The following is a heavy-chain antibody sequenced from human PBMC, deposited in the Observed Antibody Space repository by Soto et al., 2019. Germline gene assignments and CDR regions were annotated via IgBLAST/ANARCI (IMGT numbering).Heavy chain of an antibody. CDR1: GGSISNYY. CDR3: ARHRYSYGVYYFDY. CDR2: IYYSGST. V-gene: IGHV4-59*08. D-gene: IGHD5-18*01. Sequence: PSETLSLTCIVSGGSISNYYWSWIRQPPGKGLEWIGYIYYSGSTNYNPSLTSRVTISVDTSKNQFSLKLSSVTAADTAVYYCARHRYSYGVYYFDYWGQGILVTVS. J-gene: IGHJ4*02.